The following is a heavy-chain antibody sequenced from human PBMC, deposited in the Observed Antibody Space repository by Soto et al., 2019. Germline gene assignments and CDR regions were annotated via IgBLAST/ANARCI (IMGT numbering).Heavy chain of an antibody. Sequence: QLQLQESGPGLVKPSETLSLTCSVSGDSINSDNYYWGWIRQPPGKGLEWIGSIYYRGNTYYTPSLKTRVTISLDKSKRQFSLKLNSVTAADSAVYFCARLEGLATISYYFDYWGQGTLVTVSS. D-gene: IGHD3-9*01. CDR1: GDSINSDNYY. V-gene: IGHV4-39*01. CDR3: ARLEGLATISYYFDY. J-gene: IGHJ4*02. CDR2: IYYRGNT.